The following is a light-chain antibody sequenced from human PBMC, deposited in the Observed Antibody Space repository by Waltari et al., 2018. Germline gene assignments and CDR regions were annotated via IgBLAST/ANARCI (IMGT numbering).Light chain of an antibody. CDR2: EVS. CDR1: SSDVGGYTY. CDR3: SSYAGSNNYVV. V-gene: IGLV2-8*01. Sequence: QSALTQPPSASGSPGQSVTISCTGTSSDVGGYTYVSWDQQHPGKAPKLMIYEVSKRPSGVPDRFSGSKSGNTASLTVSGLQAEDEADYYCSSYAGSNNYVVFGGGTKLTVL. J-gene: IGLJ2*01.